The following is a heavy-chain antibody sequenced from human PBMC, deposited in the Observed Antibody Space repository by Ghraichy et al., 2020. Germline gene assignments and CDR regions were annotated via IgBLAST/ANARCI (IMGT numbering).Heavy chain of an antibody. CDR1: GDSVSNNSAA. CDR3: ARAHCTNSSCYELAY. CDR2: TFYRSKWFN. Sequence: SQTLSLTCGISGDSVSNNSAAWNWIRQSPSRGLEWLGRTFYRSKWFNTYAVSVNGRITINPDTSKNQFSLQLSSVTPEDTAMYYCARAHCTNSSCYELAYWGQGTLVTVSS. J-gene: IGHJ4*02. V-gene: IGHV6-1*01. D-gene: IGHD2-2*01.